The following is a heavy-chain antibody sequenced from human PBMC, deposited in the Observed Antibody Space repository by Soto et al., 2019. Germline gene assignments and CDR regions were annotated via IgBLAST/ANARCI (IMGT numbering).Heavy chain of an antibody. V-gene: IGHV1-8*01. CDR1: GYTFTSYD. CDR2: MNPNSGNT. CDR3: ARECTSGGSFEALDI. Sequence: QVQLVQSGAEVKKPGASVKVSCKASGYTFTSYDINWVRQATGQGPEWMGWMNPNSGNTGYAQKYQRGVTMTRNTSISTAYMELSSLRSEDTAVYYCARECTSGGSFEALDIWGQGTMVTVSS. J-gene: IGHJ3*02. D-gene: IGHD2-15*01.